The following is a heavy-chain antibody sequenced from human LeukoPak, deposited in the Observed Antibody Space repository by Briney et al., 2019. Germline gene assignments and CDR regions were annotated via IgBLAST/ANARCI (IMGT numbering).Heavy chain of an antibody. CDR3: TTVRGSSWQYFQH. CDR1: GITFSNAW. V-gene: IGHV3-15*01. Sequence: GGSLRLSCAASGITFSNAWMSWVPQAPAKGLEWVGRIKSKTDGGTTDYAAPVKGRFTISRDDSKNTAYLQMNSLKTEDTAVYYCTTVRGSSWQYFQHWGQGTLVTVSS. D-gene: IGHD6-13*01. CDR2: IKSKTDGGTT. J-gene: IGHJ1*01.